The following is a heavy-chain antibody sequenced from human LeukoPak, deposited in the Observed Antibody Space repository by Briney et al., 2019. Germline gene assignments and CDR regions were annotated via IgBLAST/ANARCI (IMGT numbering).Heavy chain of an antibody. CDR2: INHSGST. V-gene: IGHV4-34*01. Sequence: SETLSLTCAVYGGSFSGYYWSWIRQPPGKGLEWIGEINHSGSTNYNPSLKSRVTISVDTSKNQFSLKLSSVTAADTAVYYRARDMCSGGSCHDYWGQGTLVTVSS. CDR1: GGSFSGYY. D-gene: IGHD2-15*01. J-gene: IGHJ4*02. CDR3: ARDMCSGGSCHDY.